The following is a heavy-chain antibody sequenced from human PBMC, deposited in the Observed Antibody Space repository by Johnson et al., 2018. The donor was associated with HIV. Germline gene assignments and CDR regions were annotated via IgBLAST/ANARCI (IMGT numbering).Heavy chain of an antibody. CDR2: IRYDGSNK. J-gene: IGHJ3*02. CDR3: ARDSYNFWSGYPDAFDI. V-gene: IGHV3-30*02. D-gene: IGHD3-3*01. CDR1: GFTFSSYG. Sequence: QVQLVESGGGVVRPGGSLRLSCAASGFTFSSYGMHWVRQAPGKGLEWVAFIRYDGSNKYYADSVKGRFTISRDNSKNTLYLQMNSLRAEDTAVYYCARDSYNFWSGYPDAFDIWGQGTMVTVSS.